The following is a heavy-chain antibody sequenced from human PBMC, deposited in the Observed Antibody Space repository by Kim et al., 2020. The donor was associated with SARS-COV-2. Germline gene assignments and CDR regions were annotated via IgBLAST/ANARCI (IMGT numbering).Heavy chain of an antibody. V-gene: IGHV3-74*01. CDR3: ARSRGAGFDF. J-gene: IGHJ4*02. D-gene: IGHD6-19*01. Sequence: TTYADSVKGRFTISIDNDKNTLYLQMNSLRAEDTAVYYCARSRGAGFDFWGLGTLVTVSS. CDR2: T.